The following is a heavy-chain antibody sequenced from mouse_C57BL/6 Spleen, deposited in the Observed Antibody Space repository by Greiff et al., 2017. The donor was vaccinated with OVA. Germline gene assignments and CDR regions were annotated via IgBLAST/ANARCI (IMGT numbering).Heavy chain of an antibody. V-gene: IGHV1-52*01. CDR2: IDPSDSET. J-gene: IGHJ1*03. CDR3: AREGFPGFDV. Sequence: QVQLQQPGAELVRPGSTVKLSCKASGYTFTSYWMHWVKQRPIQGLEWIGNIDPSDSETHYNQKFKDKATLTVDKSSSTAYMQLSSLTSEDSAVCYCAREGFPGFDVWGTGTTVTVSS. CDR1: GYTFTSYW.